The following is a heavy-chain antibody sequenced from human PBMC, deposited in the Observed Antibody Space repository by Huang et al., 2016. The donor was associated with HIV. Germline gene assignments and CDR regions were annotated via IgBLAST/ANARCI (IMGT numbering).Heavy chain of an antibody. CDR1: GFSFTSYD. CDR2: VSNDGNEK. V-gene: IGHV3-30*03. Sequence: QGQLVESGGGVVPPGRSLRLSCAASGFSFTSYDMQWVRQVPGKGLDWVSFVSNDGNEKYYADSVKGRFTISRDNFKNTLYLQMNSLRTGDTAVYFCLPAGHVSHYYYMDVWGKGTTVIVSS. CDR3: LPAGHVSHYYYMDV. J-gene: IGHJ6*03.